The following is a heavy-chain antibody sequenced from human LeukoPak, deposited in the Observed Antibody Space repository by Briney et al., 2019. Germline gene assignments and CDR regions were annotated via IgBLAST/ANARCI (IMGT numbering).Heavy chain of an antibody. CDR1: GYTFTNYG. V-gene: IGHV1-18*01. D-gene: IGHD6-13*01. J-gene: IGHJ4*02. Sequence: ASVKVSCKASGYTFTNYGISWVRQAPGQGLEWMGWISASNGNTNYAQRLQGRVTMTGDTSISTAYMELSRLRSDDTAVYYCARDRGSSWYVDYWGQGTLVTVSS. CDR2: ISASNGNT. CDR3: ARDRGSSWYVDY.